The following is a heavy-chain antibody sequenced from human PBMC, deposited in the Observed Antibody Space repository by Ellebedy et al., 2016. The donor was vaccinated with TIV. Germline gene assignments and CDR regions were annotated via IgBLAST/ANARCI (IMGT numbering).Heavy chain of an antibody. Sequence: PGGSLRLSCAASGFTFSSYAIHRVRQAPGKGLEWVAVISYDGSNRYYANSVKGRFTISRDNSKNTVYLQMNSLRAEETAVYYCTRPPPPSVWFAGLNYIYGMDVWGQGTTVIVSS. V-gene: IGHV3-30*01. CDR3: TRPPPPSVWFAGLNYIYGMDV. D-gene: IGHD3-10*01. CDR1: GFTFSSYA. CDR2: ISYDGSNR. J-gene: IGHJ6*02.